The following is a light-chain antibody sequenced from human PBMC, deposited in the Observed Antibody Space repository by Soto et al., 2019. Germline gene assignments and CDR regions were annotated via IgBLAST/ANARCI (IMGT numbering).Light chain of an antibody. CDR2: KAS. CDR1: QSISDW. CDR3: LHYNSYSLT. V-gene: IGKV1-5*03. J-gene: IGKJ4*01. Sequence: DIQMTQSPSTLSTSVGDRVTITCRASQSISDWLAWYQQKPGKAPKLLISKASSLESGVPSRFSGSGSGTEFTLTISSLQPDDFATYYCLHYNSYSLTFGGGTKVDNK.